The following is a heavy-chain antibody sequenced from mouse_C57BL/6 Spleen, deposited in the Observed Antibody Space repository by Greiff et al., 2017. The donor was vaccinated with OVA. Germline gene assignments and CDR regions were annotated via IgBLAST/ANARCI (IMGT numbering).Heavy chain of an antibody. D-gene: IGHD1-1*01. CDR3: ARWSTVVAYYAMGY. CDR2: INPSTGGT. CDR1: GYSFTGYY. J-gene: IGHJ4*01. Sequence: EVQVVESGPELVKPGASVKISCKASGYSFTGYYMNWVKQSPEKSLEWIGEINPSTGGTTYNQKFKAKATLTVDKSSSTAYMQLKSLTSEDSAVYYCARWSTVVAYYAMGYWGQGTSVTVSS. V-gene: IGHV1-42*01.